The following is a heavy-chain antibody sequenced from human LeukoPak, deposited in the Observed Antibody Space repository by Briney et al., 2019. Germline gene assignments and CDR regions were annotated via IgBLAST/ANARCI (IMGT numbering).Heavy chain of an antibody. CDR2: IIPIFGTA. D-gene: IGHD6-19*01. CDR3: ARGSPRTHDPVSSGVRDTNYYYYYYMDV. Sequence: EASVKVSCKASGGTFSSYAISWVRQAPGQGLEWMGGIIPIFGTANYAQKFQGRVTITADESTSTAYMELSSLRSEDTAVYYCARGSPRTHDPVSSGVRDTNYYYYYYMDVWGKGTTVTVSS. V-gene: IGHV1-69*01. J-gene: IGHJ6*03. CDR1: GGTFSSYA.